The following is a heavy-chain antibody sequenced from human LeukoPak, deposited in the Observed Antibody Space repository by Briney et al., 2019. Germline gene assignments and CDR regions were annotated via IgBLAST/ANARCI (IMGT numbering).Heavy chain of an antibody. J-gene: IGHJ4*02. CDR3: ARGWSVPGY. CDR2: IQQDGNEK. D-gene: IGHD2-15*01. Sequence: GGSLRLSCAASGFTFSDSHMSWVRQAPGKGLEWVASIQQDGNEKYFVDSVKGRFTISRDNAKNSLYLQMNSLRTEDTAVYYCARGWSVPGYWGQGTLVTGPS. CDR1: GFTFSDSH. V-gene: IGHV3-7*01.